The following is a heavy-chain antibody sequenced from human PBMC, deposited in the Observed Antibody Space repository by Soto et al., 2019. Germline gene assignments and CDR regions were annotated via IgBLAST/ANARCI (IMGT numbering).Heavy chain of an antibody. Sequence: QVQLVQSGAEVKKPGASVKVSCKASGYTFTSYGISWVRQAPGQGLEWMGWISAYNGNTNYAQKLQGRVTMTTDTSTITAYMELRSRRSDATAVYYCARESSSSFHDYWGQGTLVTVSS. CDR3: ARESSSSFHDY. J-gene: IGHJ4*02. CDR1: GYTFTSYG. D-gene: IGHD6-13*01. V-gene: IGHV1-18*01. CDR2: ISAYNGNT.